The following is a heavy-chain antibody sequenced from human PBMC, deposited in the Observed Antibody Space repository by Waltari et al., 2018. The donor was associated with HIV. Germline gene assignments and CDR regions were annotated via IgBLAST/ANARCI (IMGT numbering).Heavy chain of an antibody. V-gene: IGHV3-74*01. CDR1: GFTFSSYW. Sequence: EVQLEESGGGLVHPGGSLRLSCEASGFTFSSYWMHWVRQAPGKGLVWVERINSNGSSTSYADSVKGRFTISRDNAKNTLYLQMNSLIAEDTAVYYCARGYSSGWYYFDYWGQGTLVTVSS. CDR2: INSNGSST. D-gene: IGHD6-19*01. CDR3: ARGYSSGWYYFDY. J-gene: IGHJ4*02.